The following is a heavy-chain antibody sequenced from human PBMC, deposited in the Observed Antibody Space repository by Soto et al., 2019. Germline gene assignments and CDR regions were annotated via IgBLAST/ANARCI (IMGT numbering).Heavy chain of an antibody. V-gene: IGHV1-3*01. J-gene: IGHJ4*02. CDR3: ARGSGYDNFDS. CDR2: INAGNGDT. D-gene: IGHD5-12*01. CDR1: GYPFTSYS. Sequence: ASVKVSCKASGYPFTSYSIHWVRQAPGQSLEWMGWINAGNGDTKYSQKFQGRVTITRDTSASTAYLELRSLRSEDTAVYYCARGSGYDNFDSWGQGTLVTVS.